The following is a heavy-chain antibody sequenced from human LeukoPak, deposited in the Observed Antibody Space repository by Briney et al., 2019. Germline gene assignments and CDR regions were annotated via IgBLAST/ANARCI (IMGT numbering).Heavy chain of an antibody. J-gene: IGHJ5*02. CDR1: GGTFSSYA. CDR2: IIPIFGTA. D-gene: IGHD6-13*01. CDR3: ARGTSSSFWFDP. V-gene: IGHV1-69*13. Sequence: SVKVSCKASGGTFSSYAISWVRQAPGQGLGWMGGIIPIFGTANYAQTYQGRVTITADESTSTAFMELSSLRSEDTAVYYCARGTSSSFWFDPWGQGTLVTVSS.